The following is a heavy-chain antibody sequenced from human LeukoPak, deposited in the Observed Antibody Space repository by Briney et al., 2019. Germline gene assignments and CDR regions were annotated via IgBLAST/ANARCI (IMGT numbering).Heavy chain of an antibody. CDR2: IIPISGTA. CDR1: ARTFSSDY. CDR3: ARVSCSSTTCYMALDWYLS. V-gene: IGHV1-69*05. D-gene: IGHD2-2*02. Sequence: SVRVSCKTCARTFSSDYISWVRQAPGKGLEWMGGIIPISGTANYAQRFQGRVTITTDEFRSTAYMGLSSLTSEDTAVYYCARVSCSSTTCYMALDWYLSLGPWHPGHCLL. J-gene: IGHJ2*01.